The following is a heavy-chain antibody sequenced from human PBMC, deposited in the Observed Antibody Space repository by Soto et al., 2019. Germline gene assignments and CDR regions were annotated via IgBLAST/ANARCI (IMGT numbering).Heavy chain of an antibody. D-gene: IGHD3-16*02. CDR3: TRPHDYIWGSYRTIQSYGMDV. J-gene: IGHJ6*02. Sequence: ASVKVSCKASGYTFTSFDINWVRQATGQRLEWMGWMNTNSGNTDFAQKFQGRVSMTRDTSISTAYMELSNPRSEDTAVYYCTRPHDYIWGSYRTIQSYGMDVWGQGTTVTVSS. V-gene: IGHV1-8*01. CDR1: GYTFTSFD. CDR2: MNTNSGNT.